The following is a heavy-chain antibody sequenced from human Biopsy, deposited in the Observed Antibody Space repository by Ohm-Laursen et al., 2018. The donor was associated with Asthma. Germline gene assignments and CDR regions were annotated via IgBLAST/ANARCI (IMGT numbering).Heavy chain of an antibody. J-gene: IGHJ1*01. V-gene: IGHV3-30*03. CDR2: ILFDGRKI. CDR1: GFNFHNYG. D-gene: IGHD3-3*02. Sequence: SLRLSCSAPGFNFHNYGMNWVRRAPGKGLEWVAQILFDGRKINYPDSVKGRFTISRDNAKNSLYLQMNSLRAEDTAVYYCARTFHFWSPYHAEHYQLWGQGTLVTVPS. CDR3: ARTFHFWSPYHAEHYQL.